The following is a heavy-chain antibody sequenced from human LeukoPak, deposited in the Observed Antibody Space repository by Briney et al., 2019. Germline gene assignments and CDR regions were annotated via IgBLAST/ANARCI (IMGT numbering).Heavy chain of an antibody. V-gene: IGHV3-7*01. CDR2: IKEDGSEK. D-gene: IGHD4-11*01. CDR3: ARETSDAFDI. Sequence: EWVANIKEDGSEKYYVDSVKGRFTISRDNAKNSLYLQMNSLRAEDTAVYYCARETSDAFDIWGQGTMVTVSS. J-gene: IGHJ3*02.